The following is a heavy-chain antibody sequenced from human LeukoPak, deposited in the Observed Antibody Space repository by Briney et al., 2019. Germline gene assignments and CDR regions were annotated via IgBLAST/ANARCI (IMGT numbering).Heavy chain of an antibody. V-gene: IGHV3-21*01. J-gene: IGHJ4*02. CDR2: ISSSSSYI. CDR1: GFTFSSYS. CDR3: ARDRGGYDPFDY. D-gene: IGHD5-12*01. Sequence: GGSLRLSCAASGFTFSSYSMNWVRQAPGKGLEWVSSISSSSSYIYYADLVKGRFTISRDNAKNSLYLQMNSLRAEDTAVYYCARDRGGYDPFDYWGQGTLVTVSS.